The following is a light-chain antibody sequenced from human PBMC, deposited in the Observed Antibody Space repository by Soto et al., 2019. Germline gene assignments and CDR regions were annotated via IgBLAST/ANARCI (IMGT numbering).Light chain of an antibody. CDR1: SGHSSYA. Sequence: QPVLTQSPSASASLGASVKLTCTLSSGHSSYAIAWHQQQPEKGPRYLMKLNSDGSHSKGDGIPDRFSGSSSGAERYLTIYSLQSEDEAYYYCQTWGTGIWVFGGGTKLTVL. V-gene: IGLV4-69*01. CDR3: QTWGTGIWV. J-gene: IGLJ3*02. CDR2: LNSDGSH.